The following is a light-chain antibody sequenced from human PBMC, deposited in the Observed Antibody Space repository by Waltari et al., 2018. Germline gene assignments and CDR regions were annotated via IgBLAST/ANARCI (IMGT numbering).Light chain of an antibody. CDR1: NNDVGGSTC. J-gene: IGLJ2*01. V-gene: IGLV2-11*01. Sequence: QSALTQPRPVSGSPGQSVPIPCTGTNNDVGGSTCVSWYQQHPGKAPKLMIYDVSNRPSGVPDRFSGSKSGNTASLTISGLQADDEADYYCCSYAGSYPLVFGGGTKLTVL. CDR2: DVS. CDR3: CSYAGSYPLV.